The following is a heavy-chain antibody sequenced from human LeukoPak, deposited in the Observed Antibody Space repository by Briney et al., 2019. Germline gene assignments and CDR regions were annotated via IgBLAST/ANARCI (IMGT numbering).Heavy chain of an antibody. V-gene: IGHV3-30*18. CDR2: ISYDGSNK. J-gene: IGHJ4*02. CDR1: GFTFSSYG. Sequence: GRSLRLSCAASGFTFSSYGMHWVRQAPGKGLEWVAVISYDGSNKYYADSVKGRFTISRDNSKNTLYLQMNSLRAEDTAVYYCAKDGAAAGNLDYWGQGTLVTVSS. D-gene: IGHD6-13*01. CDR3: AKDGAAAGNLDY.